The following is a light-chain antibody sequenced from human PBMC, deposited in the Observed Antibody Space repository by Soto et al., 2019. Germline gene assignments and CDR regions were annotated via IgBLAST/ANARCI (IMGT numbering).Light chain of an antibody. Sequence: QSALTQPASVSGSPGKSITISCTGTSSDGGDYDYVSWYQQHPGKAPKLMIYEVSSRPSGVSNRFSGSKSGNTDSLTISGLQAEDEADYYCSSYTSSSTSHVLFGGGTKVTVL. V-gene: IGLV2-14*01. CDR1: SSDGGDYDY. J-gene: IGLJ2*01. CDR2: EVS. CDR3: SSYTSSSTSHVL.